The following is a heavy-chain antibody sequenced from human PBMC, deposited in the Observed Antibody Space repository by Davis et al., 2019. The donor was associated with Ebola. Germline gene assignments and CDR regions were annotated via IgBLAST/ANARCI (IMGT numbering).Heavy chain of an antibody. V-gene: IGHV3-73*01. CDR3: TGTIVGATRVDY. CDR1: GFTFSGSA. CDR2: IRSKANSYAT. D-gene: IGHD1-26*01. J-gene: IGHJ4*02. Sequence: GGSLRLSCAASGFTFSGSAMHWVRQASGKGLEWIGRIRSKANSYATASAASVKGRFTIARDESKNTAYLQMNSLKTEDTAVYYCTGTIVGATRVDYWGQGTLVTVSS.